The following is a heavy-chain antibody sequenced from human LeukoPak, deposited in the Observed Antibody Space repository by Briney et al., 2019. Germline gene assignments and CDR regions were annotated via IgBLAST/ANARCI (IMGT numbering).Heavy chain of an antibody. Sequence: ASVKVSCKASGGTFSSYAISWVRQAPGQGLEWMGGIIPIFGTANYAQKFQGRVTITADESTSTAYKELSSLRSEDTAVYYCARQGYSGSWYPYYFDYWGQGTLVTVSS. D-gene: IGHD6-13*01. CDR3: ARQGYSGSWYPYYFDY. J-gene: IGHJ4*02. CDR2: IIPIFGTA. CDR1: GGTFSSYA. V-gene: IGHV1-69*01.